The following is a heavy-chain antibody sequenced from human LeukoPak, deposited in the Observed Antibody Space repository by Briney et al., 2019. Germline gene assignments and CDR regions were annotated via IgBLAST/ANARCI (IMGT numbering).Heavy chain of an antibody. Sequence: GGSLRLSCAASGFIFSTYWMTWVRRAPGKGLEWVGNIKGDGSEKYYADSVKGRFIISRDNAKNTLYLQMNSLRAEDTAVYYCARGPNYGDSFPNWYFDLWGRGTLVTVSS. J-gene: IGHJ2*01. CDR2: IKGDGSEK. CDR1: GFIFSTYW. V-gene: IGHV3-7*01. D-gene: IGHD4-17*01. CDR3: ARGPNYGDSFPNWYFDL.